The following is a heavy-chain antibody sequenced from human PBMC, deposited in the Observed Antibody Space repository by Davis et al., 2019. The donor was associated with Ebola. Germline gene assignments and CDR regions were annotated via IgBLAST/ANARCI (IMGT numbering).Heavy chain of an antibody. Sequence: GSLRLSCTVSGGSISSSSYYWGWIRQPPGKGLEWIGSIYYSGSTYYNPSLKSRVTISVDTSKNQFSLKLSSVTAADTAVYYCARDEVPSETIVWGQGTLVTVSS. V-gene: IGHV4-39*07. CDR3: ARDEVPSETIV. CDR2: IYYSGST. D-gene: IGHD3-16*02. CDR1: GGSISSSSYY. J-gene: IGHJ4*02.